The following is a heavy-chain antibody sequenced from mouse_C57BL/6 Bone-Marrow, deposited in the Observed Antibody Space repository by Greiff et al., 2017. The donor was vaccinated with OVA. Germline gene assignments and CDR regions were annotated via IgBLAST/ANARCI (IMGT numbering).Heavy chain of an antibody. CDR3: ARGAY. J-gene: IGHJ3*01. Sequence: QVQLKESGADLVQPEASVKISCKASGYAFSNYWMNWVKQRPGKGLEWIGQIYPGDGDTNYNGKFKGKATLTADKSSSTAYMHLSSLTSEDSAVYFCARGAYWGQGTLVTVSA. CDR1: GYAFSNYW. V-gene: IGHV1-80*01. CDR2: IYPGDGDT.